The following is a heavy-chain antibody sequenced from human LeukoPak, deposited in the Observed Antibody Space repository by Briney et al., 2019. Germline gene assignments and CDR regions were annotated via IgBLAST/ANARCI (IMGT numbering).Heavy chain of an antibody. CDR1: GGPFSGYY. V-gene: IGHV4-34*01. D-gene: IGHD2-2*01. Sequence: PSETLSLTCAVYGGPFSGYYWSWIRQPPGKGLEWIGEINHSGSTNYNPSLKSRVTISVDTSKNQFSLKLSSVTAADTAVYYCARGCVSYCSSTSCYLSWFDPWGQGTLVTVSS. J-gene: IGHJ5*02. CDR2: INHSGST. CDR3: ARGCVSYCSSTSCYLSWFDP.